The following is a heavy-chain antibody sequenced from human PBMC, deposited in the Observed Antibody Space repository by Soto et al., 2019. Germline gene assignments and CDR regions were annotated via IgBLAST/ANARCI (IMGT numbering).Heavy chain of an antibody. V-gene: IGHV3-11*01. CDR1: GFTFSVYY. CDR2: ISSRGSTI. D-gene: IGHD4-4*01. Sequence: QVQLVESGGGLVKPGGSLRLSCAASGFTFSVYYMSWIRQAPGKGLEWISYISSRGSTIYYADSVKGRFTISRDNAESSLYLQMSSLRVEDTAVYYCARVTTTGGRFRWFDPWGQGTLVTVSS. CDR3: ARVTTTGGRFRWFDP. J-gene: IGHJ5*02.